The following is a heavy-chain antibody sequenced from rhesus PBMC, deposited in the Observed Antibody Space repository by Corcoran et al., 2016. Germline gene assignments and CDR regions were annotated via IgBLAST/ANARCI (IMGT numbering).Heavy chain of an antibody. J-gene: IGHJ4*01. Sequence: EVQLVESGGGLVQPGGSLRLSCAASGFPFSNDWMSWVGQAPGKGLDWVGFIKSKADGGTVAYANSVKGRFTISRDDSKNTLYLQMSSLNTEDSAVYHCTRKGANDYWGQGVLVTVSS. CDR3: TRKGANDY. CDR1: GFPFSNDW. V-gene: IGHV3-16*02. CDR2: IKSKADGGTV.